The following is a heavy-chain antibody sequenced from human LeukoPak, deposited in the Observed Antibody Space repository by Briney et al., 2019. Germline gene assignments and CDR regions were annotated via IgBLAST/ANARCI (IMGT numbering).Heavy chain of an antibody. CDR3: ASKDNWNYGPGYFDY. D-gene: IGHD1-7*01. Sequence: ASVKVSCKASGGTFSSYAISWVRQAPGQGLEWMGGIIPIFGTANYAQKFQGRVTITADESTSTAYMELSSLRSEDTAVYYCASKDNWNYGPGYFDYWGQGTLVTVSS. V-gene: IGHV1-69*01. CDR1: GGTFSSYA. J-gene: IGHJ4*02. CDR2: IIPIFGTA.